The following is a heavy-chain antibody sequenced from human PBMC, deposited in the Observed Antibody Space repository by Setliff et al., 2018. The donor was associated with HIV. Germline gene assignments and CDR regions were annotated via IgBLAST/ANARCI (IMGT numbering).Heavy chain of an antibody. CDR1: GGTFSSYA. J-gene: IGHJ4*02. CDR3: ARTLPQYTNLFDY. CDR2: IIPIFGTV. V-gene: IGHV1-69*06. Sequence: ASVKVSCKASGGTFSSYAISWVRQAPGQGLEWMGGIIPIFGTVKYAQKFQGRVTMTEDTSTDTAFMELSGLTSEDTAVYYCARTLPQYTNLFDYWGQGTLVTVSS. D-gene: IGHD5-18*01.